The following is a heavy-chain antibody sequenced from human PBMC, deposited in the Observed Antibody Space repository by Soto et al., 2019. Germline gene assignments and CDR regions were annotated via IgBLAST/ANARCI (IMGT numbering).Heavy chain of an antibody. Sequence: ASVKVSCKASGYTFTGYYMHWVRQAPGQGLEWMGWINPNRGGPTYEQTFQGRVPMTRDTSISTAYMELSRLRADDTAVYYCASAGDCSSTSCYRSYYYYYGMDVWGQGTTVTVSS. V-gene: IGHV1-2*02. CDR2: INPNRGGP. D-gene: IGHD2-2*01. CDR3: ASAGDCSSTSCYRSYYYYYGMDV. CDR1: GYTFTGYY. J-gene: IGHJ6*02.